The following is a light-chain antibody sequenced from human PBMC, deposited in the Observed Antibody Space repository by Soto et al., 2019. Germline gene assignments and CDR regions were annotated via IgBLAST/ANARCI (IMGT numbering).Light chain of an antibody. J-gene: IGLJ1*01. V-gene: IGLV2-14*01. CDR2: DVS. Sequence: ALTQPASVSGSPGQSITISCTGTSSDVGGYNYVSWYQQHPGKAPKLMIYDVSNRPSGVSNRFSGSKSGNTASLTISGLQAEDEADYFCSSYTTTTTLYVFGAGTKLTVL. CDR1: SSDVGGYNY. CDR3: SSYTTTTTLYV.